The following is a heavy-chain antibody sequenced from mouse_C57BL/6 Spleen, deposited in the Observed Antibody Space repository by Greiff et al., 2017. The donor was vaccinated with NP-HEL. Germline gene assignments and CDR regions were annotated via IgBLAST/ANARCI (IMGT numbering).Heavy chain of an antibody. CDR2: INPGRGGT. J-gene: IGHJ1*03. D-gene: IGHD3-1*01. V-gene: IGHV1-54*01. CDR1: GYAFTNYL. CDR3: ARSHSRWYFDV. Sequence: QVQLQQSGAELVRPGTSVKVSCKASGYAFTNYLIEWVKQRPGQGLEWIGVINPGRGGTNYNGEFKGTATLTAETSSSTAYMQLSSRTSEDSAVYFCARSHSRWYFDVWGTGTTVTVSS.